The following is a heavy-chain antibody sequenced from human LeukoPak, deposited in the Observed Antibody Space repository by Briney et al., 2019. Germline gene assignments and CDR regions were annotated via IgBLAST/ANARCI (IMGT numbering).Heavy chain of an antibody. CDR2: IYYSGST. Sequence: SETLSLTCTVSGGSISSYYWSWIRQPPGKGLEWIGYIYYSGSTNYNPSLKSRVTISVDTSKNQFSLKLSSVTAADTAVYYCARQGITMVRDRFDYWGQGTLVTVSS. CDR3: ARQGITMVRDRFDY. V-gene: IGHV4-59*08. D-gene: IGHD3-10*01. CDR1: GGSISSYY. J-gene: IGHJ4*02.